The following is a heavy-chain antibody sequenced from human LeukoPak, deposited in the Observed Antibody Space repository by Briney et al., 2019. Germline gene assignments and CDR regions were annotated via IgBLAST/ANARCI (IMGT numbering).Heavy chain of an antibody. CDR1: GYTFTDYY. J-gene: IGHJ4*02. D-gene: IGHD3-22*01. CDR2: VDPDDGET. Sequence: ASVKISCKVSGYTFTDYYMHWVQQAPGKGLEWMGLVDPDDGETIYAEKFQGRVTITADTSTDTAYMELSSLRSEDTAVYYCATDPTMIPEDYWGQGTLVTVSS. V-gene: IGHV1-69-2*01. CDR3: ATDPTMIPEDY.